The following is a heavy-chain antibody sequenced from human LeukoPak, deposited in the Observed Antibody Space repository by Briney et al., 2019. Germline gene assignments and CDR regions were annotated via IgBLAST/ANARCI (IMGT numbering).Heavy chain of an antibody. CDR2: INPNSGGT. V-gene: IGHV1-2*02. Sequence: GASVKVSCKASGYTFTGYYMHWVRQAPGQGLEWMGWINPNSGGTNYAQKFQGRVTMTRDTSISTAYMELSRLRSDDTAVYYCARGPGKYSSSLRANWFDPWGQGTLVTVSS. D-gene: IGHD6-6*01. J-gene: IGHJ5*02. CDR1: GYTFTGYY. CDR3: ARGPGKYSSSLRANWFDP.